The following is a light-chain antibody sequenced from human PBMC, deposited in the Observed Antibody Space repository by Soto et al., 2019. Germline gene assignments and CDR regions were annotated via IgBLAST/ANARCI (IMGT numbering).Light chain of an antibody. V-gene: IGKV3-15*01. CDR2: RAS. CDR1: QNIYYN. Sequence: IVMTQSPATLSVSPGESATLSCRAGQNIYYNVAWYQHRPGQAPRLLIYRASTRAFGVPARFSGSGSGTVFTLTISILQSDVFAVYSCPQYHNLWAFGQGTKVEI. J-gene: IGKJ1*01. CDR3: PQYHNLWA.